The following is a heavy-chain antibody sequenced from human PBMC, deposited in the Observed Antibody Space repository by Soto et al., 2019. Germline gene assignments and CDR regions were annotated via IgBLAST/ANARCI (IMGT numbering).Heavy chain of an antibody. D-gene: IGHD6-13*01. J-gene: IGHJ6*02. Sequence: ASVKVSCKASGYTFTGYYMHWVRQAPGQGLEWMGWINPNSGGTNYAQKFQGWVTMTRDTSISTAYMELSRLRSDDTAVYYCARDGIAAAGNYGMDVWGQGTTVTAP. V-gene: IGHV1-2*04. CDR2: INPNSGGT. CDR1: GYTFTGYY. CDR3: ARDGIAAAGNYGMDV.